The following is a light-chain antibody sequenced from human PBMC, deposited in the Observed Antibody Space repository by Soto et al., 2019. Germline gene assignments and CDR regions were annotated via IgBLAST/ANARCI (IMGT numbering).Light chain of an antibody. J-gene: IGKJ2*01. CDR1: QSVSSSY. CDR2: GAS. V-gene: IGKV3-20*01. CDR3: QQYGSSPYT. Sequence: EIVLTQSPGTLSLSPGERATLSCRASQSVSSSYLGWYQQKPGQAPRLLIYGASSRATGIPDRFSGSGSGTDVTLTISRLEPADFAVYYCQQYGSSPYTFGQGTKLEIK.